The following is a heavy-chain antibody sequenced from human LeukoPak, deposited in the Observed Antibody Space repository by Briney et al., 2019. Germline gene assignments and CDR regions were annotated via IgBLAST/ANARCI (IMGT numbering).Heavy chain of an antibody. CDR2: ISSSSSYI. CDR3: ARSKDSSGSPFDP. CDR1: GFTFSSYS. V-gene: IGHV3-21*01. Sequence: PGGSLRLSCAASGFTFSSYSMNWVRQAPGKGLEWFSSISSSSSYIYYADSVKGRFTISRDNAKNSLYLQMNSLRAEDTAVYYCARSKDSSGSPFDPWGQGTLVTVSS. J-gene: IGHJ5*02. D-gene: IGHD3-22*01.